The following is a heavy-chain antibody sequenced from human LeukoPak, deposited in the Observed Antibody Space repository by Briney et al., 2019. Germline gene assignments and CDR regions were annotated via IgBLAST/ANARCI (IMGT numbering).Heavy chain of an antibody. D-gene: IGHD4-17*01. CDR2: IYYSGST. Sequence: SETLSLTCTVSGGSISSSSYYWGWIRQPPGKGLEWIGSIYYSGSTYYNPSLKSRVTISVDTSKNQFSLKLSSVTAADTAVYYCASGPFLTDYGDLYCDYWGQGTLVTVSS. J-gene: IGHJ4*02. CDR3: ASGPFLTDYGDLYCDY. V-gene: IGHV4-39*01. CDR1: GGSISSSSYY.